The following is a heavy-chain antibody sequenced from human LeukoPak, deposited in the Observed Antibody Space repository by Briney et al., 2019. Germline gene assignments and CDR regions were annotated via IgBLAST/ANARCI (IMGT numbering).Heavy chain of an antibody. V-gene: IGHV4-30-4*01. J-gene: IGHJ4*02. D-gene: IGHD2-15*01. CDR2: IYYSGST. CDR1: GGSISSGDYY. Sequence: SETLSLNCTVSGGSISSGDYYWSWIRQPPGKGLEWIGYIYYSGSTYYNPSLKSRVTISVDTSKNQFSLKLSSVTAADTAVYYCARADCSGGSCPFDYWGQGTLVTVSS. CDR3: ARADCSGGSCPFDY.